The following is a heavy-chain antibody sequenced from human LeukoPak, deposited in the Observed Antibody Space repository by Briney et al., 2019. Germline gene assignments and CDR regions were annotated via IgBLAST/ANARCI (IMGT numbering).Heavy chain of an antibody. J-gene: IGHJ4*02. V-gene: IGHV3-7*01. CDR3: ARDGIVGATYFDY. D-gene: IGHD1-26*01. Sequence: GGSLRLSCAASGFTFSSYWMSWVRQAPGKGLEGVANIKQDGSEKYYVDSVKGRFTISRDNAKNSLYLQMNSLRAEDTAVYYCARDGIVGATYFDYWGQGTLVTVSS. CDR2: IKQDGSEK. CDR1: GFTFSSYW.